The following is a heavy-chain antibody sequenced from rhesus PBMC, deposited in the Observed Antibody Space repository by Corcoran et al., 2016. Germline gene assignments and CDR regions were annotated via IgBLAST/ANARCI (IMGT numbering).Heavy chain of an antibody. CDR1: GASISSYW. D-gene: IGHD4-17*01. Sequence: QVQLQESGPAVVKPSETLSLTCAVSGASISSYWWTWIRQPPGKGLEWIGEIDGNRGNPAHNSSLKRRVTIAEDASKNQFSLKLSSVTTADTAVYYCARDAPYGNNPTYWYFDIWGPGTPITISS. CDR3: ARDAPYGNNPTYWYFDI. J-gene: IGHJ2*01. CDR2: IDGNRGNP. V-gene: IGHV4-80*01.